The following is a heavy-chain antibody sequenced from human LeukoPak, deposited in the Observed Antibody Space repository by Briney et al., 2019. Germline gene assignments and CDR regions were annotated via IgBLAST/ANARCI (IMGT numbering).Heavy chain of an antibody. CDR2: ISYDGSNK. V-gene: IGHV3-30*18. CDR3: AKDTKSQLLWFGELFGY. CDR1: GFTFSSYG. Sequence: GGSLRLSCAASGFTFSSYGMSWVRQAPGKGLEWVAVISYDGSNKYYADSVKGRFTISRDNSKNTLYLQMNSLRAEDTAVYYCAKDTKSQLLWFGELFGYWGQGTLVTVSS. J-gene: IGHJ4*02. D-gene: IGHD3-10*01.